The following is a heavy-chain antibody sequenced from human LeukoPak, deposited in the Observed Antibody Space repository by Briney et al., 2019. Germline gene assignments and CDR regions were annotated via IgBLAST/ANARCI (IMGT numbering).Heavy chain of an antibody. CDR3: VRRLGGNSVGVNRPLY. CDR1: GGSISSVGYY. V-gene: IGHV4-39*01. D-gene: IGHD4-23*01. J-gene: IGHJ4*02. Sequence: PSETLSLTCTVSGGSISSVGYYWGWIRQPPGKGLVWIGSIYYSGSPYYNPSLKSRVTISVDTSKNQFSLKLSSVTAADTAVYYCVRRLGGNSVGVNRPLYWGQGTLVTVSS. CDR2: IYYSGSP.